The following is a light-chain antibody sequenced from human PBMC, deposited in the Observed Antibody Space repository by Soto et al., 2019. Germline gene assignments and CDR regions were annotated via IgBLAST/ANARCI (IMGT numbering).Light chain of an antibody. CDR1: QSVSSY. CDR3: QQRSKWPPRIT. J-gene: IGKJ5*01. Sequence: EIVLTQSPATLSLSPGERATLSCRASQSVSSYLAWYQQKPGQAPTLLIYDASNRATGIPARFSGSGSGTDFTLTISSLEPEDFAVYYCQQRSKWPPRITFGQGTRLEIK. CDR2: DAS. V-gene: IGKV3-11*01.